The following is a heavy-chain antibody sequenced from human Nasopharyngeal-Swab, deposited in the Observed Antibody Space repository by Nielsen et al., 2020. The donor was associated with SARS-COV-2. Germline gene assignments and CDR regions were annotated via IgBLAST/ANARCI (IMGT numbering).Heavy chain of an antibody. CDR1: GFIFSNYA. V-gene: IGHV3-7*01. CDR3: ARGRPLGGYYFGYFDY. D-gene: IGHD3-3*01. Sequence: GGSLRLSCAASGFIFSNYAMSWVRQVPGKGLEWVANIKQDASEMYYVDSVKGRFTISRDNAKNSLYLQMNSLRAEDTAVYFCARGRPLGGYYFGYFDYWGQGTLVTVSS. J-gene: IGHJ4*02. CDR2: IKQDASEM.